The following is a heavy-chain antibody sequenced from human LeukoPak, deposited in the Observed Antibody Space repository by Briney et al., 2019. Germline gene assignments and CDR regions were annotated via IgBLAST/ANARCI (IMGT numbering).Heavy chain of an antibody. J-gene: IGHJ3*02. CDR3: ARRHAIYDAFDI. V-gene: IGHV4-59*08. CDR2: IYYSGST. Sequence: NASETLSLTCSVSGGSISSYFWSWIRQPPGKGVEWFGYIYYSGSTNYNPSLKSRVTISVDTSKNQCSLKLSSVAAADTAVYYCARRHAIYDAFDIWGQGTMVTVSS. CDR1: GGSISSYF. D-gene: IGHD3-9*01.